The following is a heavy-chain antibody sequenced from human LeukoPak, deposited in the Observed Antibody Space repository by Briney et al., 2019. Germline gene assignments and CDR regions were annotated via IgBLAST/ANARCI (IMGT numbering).Heavy chain of an antibody. J-gene: IGHJ6*03. CDR1: GYTFTSYD. CDR2: MNPNSGNT. D-gene: IGHD2/OR15-2a*01. Sequence: GASVKVSCKASGYTFTSYDINWVRQATGQGLEWMGWMNPNSGNTGYAQKFQGRVTMTRNTSISTAYMELSSLRSEDTAVYYCARVLSEWQEPNYYYYMDVWGKGTTVTISS. CDR3: ARVLSEWQEPNYYYYMDV. V-gene: IGHV1-8*01.